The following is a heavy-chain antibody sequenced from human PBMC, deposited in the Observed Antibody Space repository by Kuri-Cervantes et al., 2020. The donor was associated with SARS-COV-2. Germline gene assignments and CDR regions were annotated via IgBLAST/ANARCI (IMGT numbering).Heavy chain of an antibody. CDR1: GYTFTSYG. Sequence: ASVKVSCKASGYTFTSYGISWVRQAPGQGLEWMGWINPNSGGTNYAQKFQGWVTMTRDTSISTAYMELSRLRSDDTAVYYCARDRRYDFWSGYSANDAFDIWGQGTMVTVSS. CDR2: INPNSGGT. CDR3: ARDRRYDFWSGYSANDAFDI. V-gene: IGHV1-2*04. J-gene: IGHJ3*02. D-gene: IGHD3-3*01.